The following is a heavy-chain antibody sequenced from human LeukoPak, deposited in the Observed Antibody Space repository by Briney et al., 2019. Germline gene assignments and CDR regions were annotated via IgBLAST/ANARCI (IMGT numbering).Heavy chain of an antibody. D-gene: IGHD2-15*01. CDR2: ISYDGSNK. CDR3: ASSAGYCSGGSCYYY. CDR1: GFTFSSYA. J-gene: IGHJ4*02. V-gene: IGHV3-30-3*01. Sequence: GGSLRLSCAASGFTFSSYAMHWVRQAPGKGLEWVAVISYDGSNKYYADSVKGRFTISRDNSKNTLYLQMNSLRAEDTAVYYCASSAGYCSGGSCYYYWGQGTLVTVSS.